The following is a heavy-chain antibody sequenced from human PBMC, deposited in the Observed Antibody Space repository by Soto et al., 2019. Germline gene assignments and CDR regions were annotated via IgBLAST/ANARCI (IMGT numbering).Heavy chain of an antibody. CDR3: AKDTLPDYYDSSGIKDY. Sequence: GGSLRLSCAASGFTFSGYAMSWVRQAPGKGLEWVSAISGSGGSTYYADSVKGRFTISRDNSKNTLYLQMNSLRAEDTAVYYCAKDTLPDYYDSSGIKDYWGQGTLVTVSS. CDR1: GFTFSGYA. D-gene: IGHD3-22*01. CDR2: ISGSGGST. J-gene: IGHJ4*02. V-gene: IGHV3-23*01.